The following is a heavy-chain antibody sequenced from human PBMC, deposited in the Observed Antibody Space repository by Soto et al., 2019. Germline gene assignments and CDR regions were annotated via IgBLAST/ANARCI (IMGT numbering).Heavy chain of an antibody. Sequence: QVQLVQSGAEVKKPGSSVKVSCKASGGTFSNYAIDWVRQAPGQGLEWMGGIIPIFGAANYAQKFQGRITITADESTSTAYMELRSLRSEDTAVYYCARGVQYDSSGYYYFYWGQGPLVTVSS. CDR1: GGTFSNYA. V-gene: IGHV1-69*01. J-gene: IGHJ4*02. D-gene: IGHD3-22*01. CDR3: ARGVQYDSSGYYYFY. CDR2: IIPIFGAA.